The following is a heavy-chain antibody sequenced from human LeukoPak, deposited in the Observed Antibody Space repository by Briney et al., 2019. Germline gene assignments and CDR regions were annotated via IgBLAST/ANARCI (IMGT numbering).Heavy chain of an antibody. CDR3: ATEGGYYYGMDV. Sequence: GGSLRLSCAASGFTFSSYSMNWVRQAPGKGLEWVSSISSSSSYIYYADSVKGRFTISRDNVKNSLYLQMNSLRAEDTAVYYCATEGGYYYGMDVWGQGTTVTVSS. V-gene: IGHV3-21*01. CDR2: ISSSSSYI. CDR1: GFTFSSYS. D-gene: IGHD2-15*01. J-gene: IGHJ6*02.